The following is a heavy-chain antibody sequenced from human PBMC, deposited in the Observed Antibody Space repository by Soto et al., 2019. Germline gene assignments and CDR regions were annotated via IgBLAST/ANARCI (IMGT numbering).Heavy chain of an antibody. V-gene: IGHV4-34*01. CDR1: GGSFSGYY. D-gene: IGHD1-26*01. J-gene: IGHJ5*02. Sequence: QVQLQQWGAGLLKPSETLSLTCAVYGGSFSGYYWSWIRQPPGKGLEWIGEINHSGSTNYNPSLKSRVPNTVATAKNQFSLKRLPVTRPDTAVYYCARRLPPLPQLRGVSNWVDPWGQGTLVTVSS. CDR2: INHSGST. CDR3: ARRLPPLPQLRGVSNWVDP.